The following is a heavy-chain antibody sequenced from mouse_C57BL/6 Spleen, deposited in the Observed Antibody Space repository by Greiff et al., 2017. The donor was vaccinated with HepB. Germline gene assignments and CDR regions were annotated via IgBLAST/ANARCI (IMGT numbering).Heavy chain of an antibody. Sequence: QVQLQQSGAELVKPGASVKLSCKASGYTFTSYWMHWVKQRPGQGLEWIGMIHPNSGSTNYNEKFKSKATLTVDKSSSTAYMQLSSLTSEDSAVYYCALIYYYGSSYDYFDYWGQGTTLTVSS. CDR2: IHPNSGST. V-gene: IGHV1-64*01. J-gene: IGHJ2*01. CDR1: GYTFTSYW. CDR3: ALIYYYGSSYDYFDY. D-gene: IGHD1-1*01.